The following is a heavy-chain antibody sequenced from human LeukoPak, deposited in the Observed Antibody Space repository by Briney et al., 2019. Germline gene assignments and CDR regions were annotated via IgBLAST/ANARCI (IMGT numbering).Heavy chain of an antibody. J-gene: IGHJ4*02. CDR3: ARLPFTSSYTSGYFDY. D-gene: IGHD6-19*01. CDR2: IYPGDSDT. V-gene: IGHV5-51*01. Sequence: PGESLKISCKGSGYSFTNYWIGWVRQMPGKGLEWMGIIYPGDSDTRYSPSFQGQVTLSADKSISTAYLQWSSLKASDTAMYYCARLPFTSSYTSGYFDYWGQGTLVTVSS. CDR1: GYSFTNYW.